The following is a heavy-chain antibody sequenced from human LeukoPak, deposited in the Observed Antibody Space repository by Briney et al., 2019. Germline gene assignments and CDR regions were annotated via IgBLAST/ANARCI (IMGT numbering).Heavy chain of an antibody. CDR1: GGSISSYY. Sequence: LSLTCTGSGGSISSYYWSWIRQAPGKGLEWLSYISSSGSAIYYADSVKGRFTISRDNAKNSLYLQMNSLRAEDTAIYYCARNVKYHYDSSGYYFKDYWGQGTLVTVSS. CDR2: ISSSGSAI. D-gene: IGHD3-22*01. V-gene: IGHV3-11*01. J-gene: IGHJ4*02. CDR3: ARNVKYHYDSSGYYFKDY.